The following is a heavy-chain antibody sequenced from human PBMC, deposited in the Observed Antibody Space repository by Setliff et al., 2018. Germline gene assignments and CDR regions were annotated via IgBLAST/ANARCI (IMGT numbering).Heavy chain of an antibody. D-gene: IGHD4-4*01. V-gene: IGHV4-30-4*01. CDR2: TSAYTGRA. Sequence: PSETLSLTCTVSGGSIRSGNDLWSWLRQSPGKGLEWIAYTSAYTGRAYYNPSLQSRAALSADTSKSQFSLRLTSVTAADTAVYYCAREVIDPVSSDAFDIWGQGRMVTVSS. J-gene: IGHJ3*02. CDR1: GGSIRSGNDL. CDR3: AREVIDPVSSDAFDI.